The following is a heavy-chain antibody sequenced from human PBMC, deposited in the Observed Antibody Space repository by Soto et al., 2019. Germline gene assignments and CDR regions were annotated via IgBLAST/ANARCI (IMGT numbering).Heavy chain of an antibody. D-gene: IGHD3-3*01. Sequence: PGGSLRLSCAASGFTFSNYGMHWVRHAPGKGLEWVAFISDDGSNKYYADSMKGRFTMSRDNSKSTLYLQMNSLRVEDTAVYYCTKRRNVLRFLEWSSGMEVWGQGTTVTVFS. CDR3: TKRRNVLRFLEWSSGMEV. CDR1: GFTFSNYG. V-gene: IGHV3-30*18. J-gene: IGHJ6*02. CDR2: ISDDGSNK.